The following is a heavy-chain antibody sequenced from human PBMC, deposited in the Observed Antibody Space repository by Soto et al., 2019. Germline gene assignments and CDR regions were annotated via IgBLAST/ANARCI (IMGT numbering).Heavy chain of an antibody. J-gene: IGHJ6*02. Sequence: PGGSLRLSCAASGFTFSSYGIHWVRQAPGKRLEWVAVIWYDGSNKYYADSVKGRFTISRDNSKNTLYLQMNSLRAEDTAVYYCARATRPYYYYYGMDIWGQGTTVTVS. CDR1: GFTFSSYG. V-gene: IGHV3-33*01. CDR2: IWYDGSNK. D-gene: IGHD6-6*01. CDR3: ARATRPYYYYYGMDI.